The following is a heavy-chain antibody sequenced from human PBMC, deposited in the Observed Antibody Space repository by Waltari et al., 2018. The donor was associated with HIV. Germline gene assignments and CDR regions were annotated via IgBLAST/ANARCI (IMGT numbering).Heavy chain of an antibody. CDR1: GGSISSSNW. J-gene: IGHJ5*02. V-gene: IGHV4-4*02. CDR2: NYHSGST. D-gene: IGHD6-19*01. CDR3: ARSYSSGWYWFDP. Sequence: QVQLQESGPGLVKPSGTLSLTCAVSGGSISSSNWWSWVRQPPGKGLEWIGENYHSGSTNSIPSLRSRVTISVDKSKNQFSLKLSSVTAADTAVYYFARSYSSGWYWFDPWGQGTLVTVSS.